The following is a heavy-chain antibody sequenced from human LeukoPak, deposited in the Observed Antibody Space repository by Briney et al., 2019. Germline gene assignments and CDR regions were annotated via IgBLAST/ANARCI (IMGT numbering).Heavy chain of an antibody. V-gene: IGHV4-61*02. J-gene: IGHJ4*02. Sequence: SQTLSLTCTVSGGSISSGGYYWSWIRQHPGKGLEWIGRIYTSGSTNYNPSLKSRVTMSVDTSKNQFSLKLSSVTAADTVVYYCARAITIFGVVLPATYFDYWGQGTLVTVSS. CDR2: IYTSGST. D-gene: IGHD3-3*01. CDR3: ARAITIFGVVLPATYFDY. CDR1: GGSISSGGYY.